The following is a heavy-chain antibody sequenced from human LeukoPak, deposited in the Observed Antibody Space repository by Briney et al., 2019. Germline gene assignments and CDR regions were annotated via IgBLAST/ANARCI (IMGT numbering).Heavy chain of an antibody. CDR3: ARGRRGSTSANHRATRGVYYFDY. D-gene: IGHD2-2*01. V-gene: IGHV1-8*01. J-gene: IGHJ4*02. CDR2: MNPNSGKT. CDR1: GYTFTSYD. Sequence: ASVKVSCKASGYTFTSYDISWGRHATGQGREWMGWMNPNSGKTGYAQKFQGRVTMTRKTSISTAYMELSSLRSEDPAVYYCARGRRGSTSANHRATRGVYYFDYWGQGTLVTVSS.